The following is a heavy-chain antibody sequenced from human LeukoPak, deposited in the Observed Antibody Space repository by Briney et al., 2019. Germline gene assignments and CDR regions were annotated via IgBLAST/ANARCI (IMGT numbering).Heavy chain of an antibody. CDR1: GGSISSGGYY. Sequence: SQTLSLTCTVSGGSISSGGYYWSWIRQHPGKGLEWIGYIYYSGSAYYNPSLKSRVTISVDTSKNQFSLKLSSVTAADTAVYYYARYINGLPFDYWGQGTLVTVSS. D-gene: IGHD2-8*01. J-gene: IGHJ4*02. CDR3: ARYINGLPFDY. V-gene: IGHV4-31*03. CDR2: IYYSGSA.